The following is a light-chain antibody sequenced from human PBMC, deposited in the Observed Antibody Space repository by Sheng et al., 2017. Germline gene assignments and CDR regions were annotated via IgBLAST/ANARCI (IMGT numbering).Light chain of an antibody. CDR1: QSILYNSNNNF. V-gene: IGKV4-1*01. CDR3: QQYYSTPYT. J-gene: IGKJ2*01. CDR2: WAS. Sequence: DIVMTQSPDSLAVSLGERATINCKSSQSILYNSNNNFLAWYQQKPGQPPKLLFSWASTRDSGVLTDSLAAGLGQISLSPSAALRAEDVAVYYCQQYYSTPYTFGQGTKLEIK.